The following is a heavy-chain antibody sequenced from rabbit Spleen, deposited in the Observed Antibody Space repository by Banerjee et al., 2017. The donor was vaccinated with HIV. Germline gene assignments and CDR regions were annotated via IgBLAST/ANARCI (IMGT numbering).Heavy chain of an antibody. CDR2: IDPVFGIT. D-gene: IGHD8-1*01. CDR3: ARDGAGSSYFNL. Sequence: QEQLTETGGGLVQPGGSLTLSCKASGIDFTKYYISWVRQAPGKGLEWIGYIDPVFGITYYANWVNGRFSISRENAQNTVLLQMTSLTAADTATYFCARDGAGSSYFNLWGPGTLVTVS. J-gene: IGHJ4*01. CDR1: GIDFTKYY. V-gene: IGHV1S47*01.